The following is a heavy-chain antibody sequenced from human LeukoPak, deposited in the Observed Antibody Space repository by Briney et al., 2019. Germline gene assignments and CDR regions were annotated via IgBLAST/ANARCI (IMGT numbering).Heavy chain of an antibody. CDR3: AKDIQLWVGESNMIDY. CDR1: GFTFSGSG. V-gene: IGHV3-30*02. CDR2: IRYHGSDK. J-gene: IGHJ4*02. Sequence: GGSLRLSCGASGFTFSGSGMHWVRQAPGKGLEWVAFIRYHGSDKYYADSVKGRFTISRDNSKNTLYLQMNSLRAEDTAVYYCAKDIQLWVGESNMIDYWGQGTLVTVSS. D-gene: IGHD3-10*01.